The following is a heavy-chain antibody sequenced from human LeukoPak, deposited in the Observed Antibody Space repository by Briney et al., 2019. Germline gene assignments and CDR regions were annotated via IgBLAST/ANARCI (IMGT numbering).Heavy chain of an antibody. CDR2: INHSGST. CDR3: ASEYYYDSSGYSRHAFDI. CDR1: GGSFSGYY. D-gene: IGHD3-22*01. Sequence: SETLSLTCAVYGGSFSGYYWSWIRQPPGKGLEWIGEINHSGSTNYNPSLKSRVTISVDTSKNQFSLKLSSVTAADTAMYYCASEYYYDSSGYSRHAFDIWGQGTMVTASS. V-gene: IGHV4-34*01. J-gene: IGHJ3*02.